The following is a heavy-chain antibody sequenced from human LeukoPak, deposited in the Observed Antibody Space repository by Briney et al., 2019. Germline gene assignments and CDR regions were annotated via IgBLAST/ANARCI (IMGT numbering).Heavy chain of an antibody. CDR3: AREGYVWGSYRPNWFDP. CDR2: ISSSSSYI. D-gene: IGHD3-16*02. CDR1: GFTFSSYS. V-gene: IGHV3-21*01. J-gene: IGHJ5*02. Sequence: GGSLRLSCAASGFTFSSYSMNWVRQAPGKGLEWVSSISSSSSYIYYADSVKGRFTISRDNAENSLYLQMNSLRAEDTAVYYCAREGYVWGSYRPNWFDPWGQGTLVTVSS.